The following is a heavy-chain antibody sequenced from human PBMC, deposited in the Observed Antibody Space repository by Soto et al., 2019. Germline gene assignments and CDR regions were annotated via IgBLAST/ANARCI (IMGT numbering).Heavy chain of an antibody. CDR2: ITPVFGTP. CDR3: ARDLPSLEVRSYGMDV. V-gene: IGHV1-69*06. CDR1: GGTFSSYR. D-gene: IGHD3-10*01. J-gene: IGHJ6*02. Sequence: QVQLVQSGAEVKKPGSSVKVSCKVSGGTFSSYRFSWVRQAPGQGLEWMGGITPVFGTPDYAQKFQGRVTVTADRSTNTVYMELSRLTSEDTAVYYCARDLPSLEVRSYGMDVWGQGTTVTVSS.